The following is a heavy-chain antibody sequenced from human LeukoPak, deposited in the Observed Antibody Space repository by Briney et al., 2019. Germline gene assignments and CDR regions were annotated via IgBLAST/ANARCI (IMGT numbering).Heavy chain of an antibody. CDR3: ATPLDYYDTSGHQEGGD. CDR2: IKEDGSRR. J-gene: IGHJ4*02. V-gene: IGHV3-7*03. Sequence: PGGSLRLSCAASGFTFSRHWMTWVRQAPGKGLEWVANIKEDGSRRNYVDSVKGRFTISRDNTKNSLYLQMNSLRAEDTAVYYCATPLDYYDTSGHQEGGDWGQGTLVIVSS. D-gene: IGHD3-22*01. CDR1: GFTFSRHW.